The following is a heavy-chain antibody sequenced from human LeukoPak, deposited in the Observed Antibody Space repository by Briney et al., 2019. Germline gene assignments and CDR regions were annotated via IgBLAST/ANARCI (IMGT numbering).Heavy chain of an antibody. CDR2: INWNGGST. D-gene: IGHD1-26*01. Sequence: PGGSLRLSCAASGLTFDDYGMSWVRHVPGKGLEWVSGINWNGGSTGYADSVKGRFTISRDNAKNSLYLQMNSLRAEDTALYYCARIKSSGNYSPFDYRGQGALLTVSS. CDR3: ARIKSSGNYSPFDY. CDR1: GLTFDDYG. J-gene: IGHJ4*02. V-gene: IGHV3-20*04.